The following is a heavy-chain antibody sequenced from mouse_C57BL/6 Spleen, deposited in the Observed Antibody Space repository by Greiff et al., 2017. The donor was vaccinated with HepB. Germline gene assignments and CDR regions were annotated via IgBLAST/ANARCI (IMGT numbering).Heavy chain of an antibody. V-gene: IGHV14-3*01. CDR3: ARGYYGSSYEFDY. CDR1: GFNIKNTY. Sequence: EVQLQQSVAELVRPGASVKLSCTASGFNIKNTYMHWVKQRPEQGLEWIGRIDPANGNTKYAPKFQGKATITADTSSNTAYLQLSSLTSEDIAIYYCARGYYGSSYEFDYWGQGTTLTVSS. CDR2: IDPANGNT. J-gene: IGHJ2*01. D-gene: IGHD1-1*01.